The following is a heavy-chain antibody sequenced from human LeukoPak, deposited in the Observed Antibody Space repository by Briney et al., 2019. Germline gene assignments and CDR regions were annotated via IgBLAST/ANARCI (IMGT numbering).Heavy chain of an antibody. CDR3: ARHVDMTTVNYYYLDV. Sequence: PSQTLSLTCTVSGGSISSGSYYWSWIRQPAGKGLEWIGRIYTSGSTNYNPSLKSRVTISVDTSKNQFSLKLSSVTAADTAVYYCARHVDMTTVNYYYLDVWGKGTTVTVSS. CDR1: GGSISSGSYY. D-gene: IGHD4-11*01. V-gene: IGHV4-61*02. J-gene: IGHJ6*03. CDR2: IYTSGST.